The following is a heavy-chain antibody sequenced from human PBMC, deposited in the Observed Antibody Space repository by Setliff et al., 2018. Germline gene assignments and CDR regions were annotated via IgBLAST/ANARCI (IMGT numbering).Heavy chain of an antibody. Sequence: SVKVSCKASGGTFTNYAINWVRQAPGQGLEWMGGINPIFGTADYTQNFQGRVTITTDESTSTAYMELSSLRSEDTAIYYCATERGLVVSATDHYYYMDVWGKGTTVTVSS. J-gene: IGHJ6*03. D-gene: IGHD2-15*01. CDR3: ATERGLVVSATDHYYYMDV. V-gene: IGHV1-69*05. CDR2: INPIFGTA. CDR1: GGTFTNYA.